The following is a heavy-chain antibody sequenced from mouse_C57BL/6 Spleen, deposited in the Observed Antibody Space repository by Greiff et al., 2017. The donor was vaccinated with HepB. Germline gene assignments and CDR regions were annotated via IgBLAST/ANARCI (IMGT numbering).Heavy chain of an antibody. CDR2: IYPGSGST. D-gene: IGHD1-1*01. Sequence: QVQLQQPGAELVKPGASVKMSCKASGYTFTSYWITWVKQRPGQGLEWIGDIYPGSGSTNYNEKFKSKATLTVDTSSSTAYMQLSSLTSEDSAVYYCARPPITTVVATGDWYFDVWGTGTTVTVSS. CDR1: GYTFTSYW. CDR3: ARPPITTVVATGDWYFDV. V-gene: IGHV1-55*01. J-gene: IGHJ1*03.